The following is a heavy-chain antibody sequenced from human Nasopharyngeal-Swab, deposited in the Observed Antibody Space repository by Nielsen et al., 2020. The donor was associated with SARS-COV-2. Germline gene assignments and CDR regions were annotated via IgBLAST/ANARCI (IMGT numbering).Heavy chain of an antibody. CDR3: ARENV. J-gene: IGHJ6*02. CDR2: INHSGST. Sequence: TLSPTRGVYGVWFSGYYWSWIRQPPGKGLVWIGEINHSGSTNYNPSLKSRVTISVDTSKNQFSLKLSSVTAADTAVYYCARENVWGQGTTVTVSS. V-gene: IGHV4-34*01. CDR1: GVWFSGYY.